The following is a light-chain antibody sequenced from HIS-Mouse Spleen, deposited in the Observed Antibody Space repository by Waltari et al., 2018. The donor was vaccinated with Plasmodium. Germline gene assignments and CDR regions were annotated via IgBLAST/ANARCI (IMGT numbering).Light chain of an antibody. J-gene: IGKJ4*01. Sequence: DIQMTQSPSSLSASVGDRVTITCQASQYISNYLNWYQKKPGKAPKLLIYDASNLETGVPSRFSGSGSGTDFTFTISSLQPEDIATYYCQQYDNLPLTFGGGTKVEIK. CDR3: QQYDNLPLT. CDR2: DAS. CDR1: QYISNY. V-gene: IGKV1-33*01.